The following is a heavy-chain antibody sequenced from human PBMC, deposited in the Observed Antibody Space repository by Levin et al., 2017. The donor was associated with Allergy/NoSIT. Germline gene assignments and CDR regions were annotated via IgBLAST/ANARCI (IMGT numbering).Heavy chain of an antibody. CDR2: IKSKTDGGTT. CDR3: TTGTVVVPAAVDY. V-gene: IGHV3-15*01. CDR1: GFTFSNAW. J-gene: IGHJ4*02. D-gene: IGHD2-2*01. Sequence: GGSLRLSCAASGFTFSNAWMSWVRQAPGKGLEWVGRIKSKTDGGTTDYAAPVKGRFTISRDDSKNTLYLQMNSLKTEDTAVYYCTTGTVVVPAAVDYWGQGTLVTVSS.